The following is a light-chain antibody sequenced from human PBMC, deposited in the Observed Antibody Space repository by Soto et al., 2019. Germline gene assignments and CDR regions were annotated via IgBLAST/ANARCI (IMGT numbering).Light chain of an antibody. CDR3: TSYPSSSLYV. V-gene: IGLV2-14*01. CDR1: SSDVGGYNY. CDR2: DVS. Sequence: QSALTQPASVSGSPGQSITISCTGTSSDVGGYNYVSWYQQHPGKAPKLMIYDVSNRPSGVSNRFSGSKSGNTASLTISGLQAEAEADYYCTSYPSSSLYVFGTGTKLTVL. J-gene: IGLJ1*01.